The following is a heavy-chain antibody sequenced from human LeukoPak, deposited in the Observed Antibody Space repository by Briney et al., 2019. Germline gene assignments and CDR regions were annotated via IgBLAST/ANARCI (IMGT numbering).Heavy chain of an antibody. CDR2: ISYDGSNI. Sequence: GGSLRLSCAASGFTFSPYAMHWVRQAPGKGLEWVAVISYDGSNIYYADSVKGRFTISRDNSKNTLYLQMNSLRAEDTAVYYCARALRRPDYWGQGTLVTVSS. CDR3: ARALRRPDY. D-gene: IGHD5/OR15-5a*01. J-gene: IGHJ4*02. CDR1: GFTFSPYA. V-gene: IGHV3-30-3*01.